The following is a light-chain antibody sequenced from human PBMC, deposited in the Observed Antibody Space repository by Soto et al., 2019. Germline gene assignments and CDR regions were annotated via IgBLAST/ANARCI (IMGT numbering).Light chain of an antibody. Sequence: EIVSTEYPGTLSLAPGEGATLSCRASQSVSSSNLAWYQHKPGHAPRLVMYGASSRATGIPDRFSGSGSGTDFTLTISRLEPEDFAIYYCQQYGSSPVSFGQGTKLEIK. CDR2: GAS. J-gene: IGKJ2*03. V-gene: IGKV3-20*01. CDR3: QQYGSSPVS. CDR1: QSVSSSN.